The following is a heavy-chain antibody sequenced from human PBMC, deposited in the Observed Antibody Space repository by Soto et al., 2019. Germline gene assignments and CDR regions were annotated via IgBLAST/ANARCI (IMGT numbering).Heavy chain of an antibody. CDR3: ARDPGGTAYGMDV. CDR2: INTGKGDT. CDR1: GYTFTSYT. D-gene: IGHD3-16*01. Sequence: AXVKVSCKSSGYTFTSYTLHWVRQAPGQSLEWMGWINTGKGDTKYSQKFQGRVAITRDTSASTAYMELSSLRSEDTAVYFCARDPGGTAYGMDVWGQGTTVTVSS. J-gene: IGHJ6*02. V-gene: IGHV1-3*04.